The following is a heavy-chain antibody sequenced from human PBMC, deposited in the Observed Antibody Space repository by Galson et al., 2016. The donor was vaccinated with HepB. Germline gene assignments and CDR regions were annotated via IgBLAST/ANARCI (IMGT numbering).Heavy chain of an antibody. CDR2: ITRDGSQR. CDR3: ARESCGGDCLYFDS. Sequence: SLRLSCAASGFTFSSHSMHWVRQPPGKGLEWVAVITRDGSQRYYADFVKGRFTVSRDNSKNTLSLEMDSLRVEDTALYYCARESCGGDCLYFDSWGQGTLVTVSS. J-gene: IGHJ4*02. V-gene: IGHV3-30*04. D-gene: IGHD2-21*02. CDR1: GFTFSSHS.